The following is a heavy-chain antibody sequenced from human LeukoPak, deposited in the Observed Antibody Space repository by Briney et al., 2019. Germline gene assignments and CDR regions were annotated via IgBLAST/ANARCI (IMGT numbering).Heavy chain of an antibody. CDR1: GGTFSSYA. V-gene: IGHV1-69*05. J-gene: IGHJ5*02. D-gene: IGHD6-13*01. CDR3: AREGKHIAAAGKTYNWFDP. Sequence: SVKVSCKASGGTFSSYAISWVRQAPGQGLEWMGGIIPIFGTANYAQKFQGRVTITTDESTSTAYMELSSLRSEDTAVYYCAREGKHIAAAGKTYNWFDPWGQGTLVTVSS. CDR2: IIPIFGTA.